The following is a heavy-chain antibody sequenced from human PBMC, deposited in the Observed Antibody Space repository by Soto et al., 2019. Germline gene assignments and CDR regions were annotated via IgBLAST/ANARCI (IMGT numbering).Heavy chain of an antibody. J-gene: IGHJ5*02. Sequence: QTLSLTCAISGDSVSSNTASWNWIRQSPSRGLEWLGRTYFRSKWYNDYAVSVKSRIIINPDTSNNQFSLPLNSVTPEDTAVYFCAKGDNLGPKTGYAFDPWGQGIMVTVS. CDR2: TYFRSKWYN. V-gene: IGHV6-1*01. CDR1: GDSVSSNTAS. D-gene: IGHD5-12*01. CDR3: AKGDNLGPKTGYAFDP.